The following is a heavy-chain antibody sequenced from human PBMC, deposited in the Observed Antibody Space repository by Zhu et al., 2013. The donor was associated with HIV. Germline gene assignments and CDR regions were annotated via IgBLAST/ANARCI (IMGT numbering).Heavy chain of an antibody. CDR2: INPSGGST. CDR1: GYTFTSYY. Sequence: QVQLVQSGAEVKKPGASVKVSCKASGYTFTSYYMHWVRQAPGQGLEWMGIINPSGGSTSYAQKFQGRVTMTRDTSTSTVYMELSSLRSEDTAVYYCARGGRITIFGVVHKQNWFDPGAREPWSPSPQ. CDR3: ARGGRITIFGVVHKQNWFDP. D-gene: IGHD3-3*01. V-gene: IGHV1-46*01. J-gene: IGHJ5*02.